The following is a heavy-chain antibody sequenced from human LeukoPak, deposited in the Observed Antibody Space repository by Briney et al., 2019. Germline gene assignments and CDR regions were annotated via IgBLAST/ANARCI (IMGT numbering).Heavy chain of an antibody. CDR3: ARDYGSSSLSPWFDP. Sequence: GRSLRLSCAASGFTFSSYAMHWVRQAPGKGLEWVAVISYDGSNKYYADSVKGRFTISRDNSKNTLYLQMNSLRAEDTAVYYCARDYGSSSLSPWFDPWGQGTLVTVSS. J-gene: IGHJ5*02. V-gene: IGHV3-30-3*01. CDR2: ISYDGSNK. CDR1: GFTFSSYA. D-gene: IGHD6-6*01.